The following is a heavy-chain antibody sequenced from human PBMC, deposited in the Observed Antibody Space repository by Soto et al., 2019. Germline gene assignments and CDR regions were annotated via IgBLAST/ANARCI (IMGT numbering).Heavy chain of an antibody. CDR1: GFTFSSYS. J-gene: IGHJ6*02. CDR3: ARDWGGGYCSGTSCYRHYYYYGMDV. D-gene: IGHD2-2*01. Sequence: GGSLRLSCAASGFTFSSYSMNWVRQAPGKGLEWVSSISSSSSYIYYADSVEGRFTISRDNAKNSLYLQMNSLRAEDTAVYYCARDWGGGYCSGTSCYRHYYYYGMDVWGQGTTVTVSS. CDR2: ISSSSSYI. V-gene: IGHV3-21*01.